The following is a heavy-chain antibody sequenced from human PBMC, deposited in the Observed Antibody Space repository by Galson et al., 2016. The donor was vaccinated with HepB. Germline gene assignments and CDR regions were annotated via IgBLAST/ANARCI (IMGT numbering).Heavy chain of an antibody. J-gene: IGHJ5*02. CDR1: GGSISSSNW. V-gene: IGHV4-4*02. Sequence: LPCGVSGGSISSSNWWSWVRQPPGKGLEWIGEIYHSGSTNYNPSLKSRVTISVDKSKNQFSLKLTSVTAADTAVYYCARDRGSGSYYNRWFDPWGQGTLVTVSS. D-gene: IGHD3-10*01. CDR3: ARDRGSGSYYNRWFDP. CDR2: IYHSGST.